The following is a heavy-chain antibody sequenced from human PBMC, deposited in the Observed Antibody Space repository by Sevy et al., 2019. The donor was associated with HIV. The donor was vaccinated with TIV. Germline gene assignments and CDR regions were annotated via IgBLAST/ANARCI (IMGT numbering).Heavy chain of an antibody. CDR3: ARVSGGYYYGSGSLIGVGGMDV. D-gene: IGHD3-10*01. CDR2: FYPGDSDT. J-gene: IGHJ6*02. V-gene: IGHV5-51*01. CDR1: GYSFISYW. Sequence: GESLKISCKGSGYSFISYWIAWVRQMPGKGLEWMGIFYPGDSDTRYSPSFQGQVTISVDKSITTAYLQWSGLKASDTAVYYCARVSGGYYYGSGSLIGVGGMDVWGQGTTVTVSS.